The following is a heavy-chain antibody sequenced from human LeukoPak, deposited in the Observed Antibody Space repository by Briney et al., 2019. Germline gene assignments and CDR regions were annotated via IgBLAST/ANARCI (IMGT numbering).Heavy chain of an antibody. CDR1: GFSFSSYW. CDR2: IKQDGSEK. CDR3: ARDSGWGGYYMPLGPDY. V-gene: IGHV3-7*01. J-gene: IGHJ4*02. D-gene: IGHD3-3*01. Sequence: PGGSLRLSCAASGFSFSSYWMTWVRQAPGRGLEWVANIKQDGSEKFYMDSVKGRFTISRDNAKNSLYLQMNSLRAEDTAVYYCARDSGWGGYYMPLGPDYWGQGTLVTVSS.